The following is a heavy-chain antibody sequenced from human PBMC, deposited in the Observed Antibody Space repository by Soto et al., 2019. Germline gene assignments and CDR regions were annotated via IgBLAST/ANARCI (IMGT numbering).Heavy chain of an antibody. Sequence: ASVKVSCKASGYTFTSYAMHWVRQAPGQRLEWMGWINAGNGNTKYSQKFQGRATITRDTSASTAYMELSSLRSEDTAVYYCARVGDIVVVAAAQPVLFYWGQGTLVTVSS. V-gene: IGHV1-3*01. CDR2: INAGNGNT. J-gene: IGHJ4*02. CDR1: GYTFTSYA. D-gene: IGHD2-2*01. CDR3: ARVGDIVVVAAAQPVLFY.